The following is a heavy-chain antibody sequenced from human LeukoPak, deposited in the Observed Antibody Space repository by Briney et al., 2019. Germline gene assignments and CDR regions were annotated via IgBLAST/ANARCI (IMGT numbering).Heavy chain of an antibody. CDR3: AGDAATISDTFDI. V-gene: IGHV1-18*01. D-gene: IGHD1-26*01. J-gene: IGHJ3*02. CDR2: ISAYNGNT. CDR1: GYTFANYG. Sequence: ASVKVSCKASGYTFANYGISWVRQAPGQGLEWMGWISAYNGNTNYAQNLQDRVTMTTDTSTSTAYMELRSLRSDDTAVYFCAGDAATISDTFDIWGQGTMVTVSS.